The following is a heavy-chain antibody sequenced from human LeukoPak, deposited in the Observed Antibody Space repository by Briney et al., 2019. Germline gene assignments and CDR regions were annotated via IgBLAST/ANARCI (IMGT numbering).Heavy chain of an antibody. CDR2: IYYSGST. V-gene: IGHV4-39*01. Sequence: PSETLSLTCTVSGGSISSSSYYWGWIRQPPGKGLEWIGSIYYSGSTYYNPSLKSRVTISVDASKNQFSLKLSSVTAADTAVYYCARGYQLLSNNWFDPWGQGTLVTVSS. CDR1: GGSISSSSYY. D-gene: IGHD2-2*01. J-gene: IGHJ5*02. CDR3: ARGYQLLSNNWFDP.